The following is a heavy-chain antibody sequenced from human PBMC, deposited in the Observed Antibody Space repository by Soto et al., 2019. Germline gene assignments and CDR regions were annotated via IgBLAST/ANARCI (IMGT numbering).Heavy chain of an antibody. CDR1: GSSITNSFY. D-gene: IGHD2-15*01. Sequence: SETLCLTCRVSGSSITNSFYWGWIRQSPEKGLEGIGSISHTGRTSYNPSLRSRVSISVDTSKDQFSLTLTSVTAADTAVYYCARDPANLALAVAYFDSWGQGTLVT. CDR3: ARDPANLALAVAYFDS. CDR2: ISHTGRT. V-gene: IGHV4-38-2*02. J-gene: IGHJ4*02.